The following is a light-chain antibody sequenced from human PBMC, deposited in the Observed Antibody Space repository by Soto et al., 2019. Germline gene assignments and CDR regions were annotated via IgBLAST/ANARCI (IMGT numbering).Light chain of an antibody. CDR1: ESISSW. J-gene: IGKJ1*01. V-gene: IGKV1-5*01. Sequence: DIQMTQSPSTLSASVGDTVTITCRASESISSWLAWYQEKPGKAPNLLIYDASSLESGVASRFSGSGSGTEFTLTISSLQPDDFATYYCQDYSPYSWTFGQGTKVEIK. CDR3: QDYSPYSWT. CDR2: DAS.